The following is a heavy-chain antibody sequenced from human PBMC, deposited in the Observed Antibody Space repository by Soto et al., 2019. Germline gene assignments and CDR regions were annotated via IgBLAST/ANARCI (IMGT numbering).Heavy chain of an antibody. CDR3: APHDYAGTFDY. J-gene: IGHJ4*02. CDR2: ISGSGGST. D-gene: IGHD4-17*01. V-gene: IGHV3-23*01. CDR1: GFTFSTYA. Sequence: EVQLLESGGALVQPGGSLRLSCAASGFTFSTYAMTWVRQAPGKGLEWVSTISGSGGSTDYAGSVKGRFTISRDNTENPLYLQMNSLRAEDTAVYYCAPHDYAGTFDYWGQGTLVTVSS.